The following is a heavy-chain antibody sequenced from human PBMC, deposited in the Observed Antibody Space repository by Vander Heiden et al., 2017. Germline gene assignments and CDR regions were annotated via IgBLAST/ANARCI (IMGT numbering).Heavy chain of an antibody. D-gene: IGHD2-15*01. J-gene: IGHJ4*01. CDR2: ISYDGSNK. V-gene: IGHV3-30-3*01. CDR1: GFTFSSYA. Sequence: AASGFTFSSYAMHWVRQAPGKGLEWVAVISYDGSNKYYADSVKGRFTISRDNSKNTLYLQMNSLSAHHTAVYYCARGCSTVVAATPYFDY. CDR3: ARGCSTVVAATPYFDY.